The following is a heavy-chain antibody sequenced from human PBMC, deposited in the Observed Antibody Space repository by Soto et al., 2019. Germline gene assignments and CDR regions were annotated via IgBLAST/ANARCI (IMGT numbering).Heavy chain of an antibody. CDR3: ARGIATGQLDP. CDR2: INPDNGNT. CDR1: GYTFTRYT. Sequence: ASVKVSCKASGYTFTRYTMSWVRQAPGQRLEWMGWINPDNGNTKSSQKFQDRVIITRDTSASTAYMDLSSLRSEDTAVYYCARGIATGQLDPWGQGTLVTVSS. V-gene: IGHV1-3*01. D-gene: IGHD2-15*01. J-gene: IGHJ5*02.